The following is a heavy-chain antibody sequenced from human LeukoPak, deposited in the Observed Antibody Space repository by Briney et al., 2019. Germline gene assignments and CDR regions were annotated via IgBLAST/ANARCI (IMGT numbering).Heavy chain of an antibody. CDR3: ARDLSPVVRASPMGY. J-gene: IGHJ4*02. CDR1: GLTFTNYG. Sequence: GGSLTLSCAASGLTFTNYGMHWLRQAPGKGLEWVALITYDEYYKYYSDSVKGRFTISSDTSKNTLYLQMNSLRAEDTAVYYCARDLSPVVRASPMGYWGQGTPVTVSS. D-gene: IGHD3-10*01. CDR2: ITYDEYYK. V-gene: IGHV3-30*03.